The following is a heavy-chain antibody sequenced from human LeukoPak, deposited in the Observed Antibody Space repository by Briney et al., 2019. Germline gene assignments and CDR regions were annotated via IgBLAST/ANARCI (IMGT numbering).Heavy chain of an antibody. CDR1: GFTFSSYG. J-gene: IGHJ4*02. CDR3: AKDGMVRGDPFDY. Sequence: PGGSLRLSCAASGFTFSSYGMHWVRQAPGKGLEWVAVISYDGSNKYYVDSVKGRFTISRDNSKNTLYLQMNSLRAEDTAVYYCAKDGMVRGDPFDYWGQGTLVTISS. CDR2: ISYDGSNK. V-gene: IGHV3-30*18. D-gene: IGHD3-10*01.